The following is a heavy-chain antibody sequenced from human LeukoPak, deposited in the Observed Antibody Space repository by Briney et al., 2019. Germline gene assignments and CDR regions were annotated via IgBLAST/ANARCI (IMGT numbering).Heavy chain of an antibody. D-gene: IGHD2-15*01. Sequence: SVKVSCKASGGTFSSYAISWVRQAPGQGLEWMGGIIPILGIANYAQKFQGRVTITADKSTSTAYMELSSLRSEDTAVYYCATHRKDIVVVVAATLYDAFDIWGQGTMVTVSS. J-gene: IGHJ3*02. CDR1: GGTFSSYA. V-gene: IGHV1-69*10. CDR2: IIPILGIA. CDR3: ATHRKDIVVVVAATLYDAFDI.